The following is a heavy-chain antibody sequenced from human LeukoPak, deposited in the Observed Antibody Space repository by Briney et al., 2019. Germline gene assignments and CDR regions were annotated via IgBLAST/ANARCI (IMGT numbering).Heavy chain of an antibody. V-gene: IGHV4-39*07. CDR1: GGSISSGSYY. D-gene: IGHD3-3*01. J-gene: IGHJ5*02. CDR2: IYYSGST. CDR3: ARGATPRITILYNWFDP. Sequence: SETLSLTCTVSGGSISSGSYYWGWIRQPPGKGLEWIGSIYYSGSTYYNPSLKSRVTISVDTSKNQFSLKLSSVTAADTAVYYCARGATPRITILYNWFDPWGQGTLVTVSS.